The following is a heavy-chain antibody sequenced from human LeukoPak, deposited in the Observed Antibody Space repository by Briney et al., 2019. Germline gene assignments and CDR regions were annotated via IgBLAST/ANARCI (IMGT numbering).Heavy chain of an antibody. CDR2: IYPGDSDT. Sequence: GESLKISCQGSGYTFTSYWIGWVRQMPVRGLEWMGSIYPGDSDTKYSPSFQGQVTISVDKSTNTAYLQWTSLKASDTAMYYCARGDVVRGVSWFDYWGQGSLVTVSS. CDR3: ARGDVVRGVSWFDY. V-gene: IGHV5-51*01. J-gene: IGHJ5*01. D-gene: IGHD2-21*02. CDR1: GYTFTSYW.